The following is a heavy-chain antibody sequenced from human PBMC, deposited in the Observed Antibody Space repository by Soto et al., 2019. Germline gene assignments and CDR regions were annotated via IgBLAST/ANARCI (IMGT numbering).Heavy chain of an antibody. J-gene: IGHJ4*02. CDR3: TTLTDWYAG. CDR2: IKSKGDGGPT. V-gene: IGHV3-15*01. CDR1: GSTFSNAW. D-gene: IGHD3-9*01. Sequence: GGSLRLSCAASGSTFSNAWMSWVRQAPGKGLEWIGRIKSKGDGGPTDYAAPVKGRFSISRDDSKNTLYLQMNSLKTEDTAVYYCTTLTDWYAGWGQGTLVTVSS.